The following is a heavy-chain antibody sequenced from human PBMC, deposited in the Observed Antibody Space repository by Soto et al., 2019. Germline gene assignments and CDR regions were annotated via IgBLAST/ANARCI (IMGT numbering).Heavy chain of an antibody. CDR3: AIDLWWYTH. V-gene: IGHV3-23*01. J-gene: IGHJ4*02. CDR1: GFTFSDHA. CDR2: ISGGGSGA. Sequence: EVQLLESGGGLVQPGGSLRLSCTASGFTFSDHAMTWVRQAPGKGLEWVSGISGGGSGAYYADSVKGRFTVSRANSKNTLFLQMDSLGAEAAAVYCCAIDLWWYTHWGQGTLVTVSS. D-gene: IGHD2-15*01.